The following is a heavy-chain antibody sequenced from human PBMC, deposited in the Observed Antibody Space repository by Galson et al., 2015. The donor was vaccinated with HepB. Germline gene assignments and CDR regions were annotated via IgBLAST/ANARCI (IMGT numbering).Heavy chain of an antibody. Sequence: SLRLSCAASGFTFSSYSMNWVRQAPGKGLEWVSSISSSSSYIYYADSVKGRFTISRDNAKNSLYLQVNSLRVEDTAVYYCARDQWRIFDYWGQGTLVTVSS. CDR1: GFTFSSYS. CDR2: ISSSSSYI. V-gene: IGHV3-21*04. D-gene: IGHD2-8*01. J-gene: IGHJ4*02. CDR3: ARDQWRIFDY.